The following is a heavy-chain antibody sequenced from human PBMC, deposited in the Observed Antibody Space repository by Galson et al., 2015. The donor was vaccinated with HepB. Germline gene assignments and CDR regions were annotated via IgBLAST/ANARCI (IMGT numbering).Heavy chain of an antibody. D-gene: IGHD5-12*01. J-gene: IGHJ4*02. CDR2: IPFDGSHK. CDR3: AKERSETWINQCLGD. V-gene: IGHV3-30*18. Sequence: SLRLSCAASGFPFENYRMYWVRQAPGKGLEWMAVIPFDGSHKFYADSVQGRFNISRDNSKNTLYLEMNSLRVEDTAIYYCAKERSETWINQCLGDWGQGTLVTVSS. CDR1: GFPFENYR.